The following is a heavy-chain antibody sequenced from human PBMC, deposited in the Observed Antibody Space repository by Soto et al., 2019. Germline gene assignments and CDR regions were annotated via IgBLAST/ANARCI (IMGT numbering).Heavy chain of an antibody. CDR1: GFTFSTYA. CDR2: ISGSGGSI. CDR3: VKGYWKGDV. V-gene: IGHV3-23*01. J-gene: IGHJ6*02. D-gene: IGHD1-1*01. Sequence: EVQLLESGGGLVQPGGSLRLSCAASGFTFSTYAMNWVRQAPGNGLEWVSAISGSGGSIHYADSVKGRFTIYSDNSKNTLYLQMNSLRDEDTAVYHCVKGYWKGDVWGQGTTVTVSS.